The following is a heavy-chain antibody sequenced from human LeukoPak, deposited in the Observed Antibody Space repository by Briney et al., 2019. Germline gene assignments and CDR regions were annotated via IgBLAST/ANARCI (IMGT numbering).Heavy chain of an antibody. CDR3: ARPSSSGYYYVANFDY. J-gene: IGHJ4*02. CDR1: GGSISSSRYY. D-gene: IGHD3-22*01. CDR2: IYYSGST. Sequence: PSETLCLTCTVSGGSISSSRYYWAWIRQPPGKGLEWIGSIYYSGSTYYNPSLKSRVTISVDTSKNQFSLKLTSVTAADTAVYYCARPSSSGYYYVANFDYWGQGTLVTVSS. V-gene: IGHV4-39*01.